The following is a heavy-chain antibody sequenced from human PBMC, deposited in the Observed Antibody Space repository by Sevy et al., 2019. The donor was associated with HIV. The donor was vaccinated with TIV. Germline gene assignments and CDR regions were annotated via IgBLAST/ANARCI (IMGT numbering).Heavy chain of an antibody. CDR1: GFAFYEYS. CDR2: LSFGCGKI. CDR3: AREGCSRPHDY. V-gene: IGHV3-23*01. Sequence: GVLRLSCAASGFAFYEYSMSWIRQAPGKGLEWVATLSFGCGKINYADSVKGRFTISRDNSKNSFYLQMDNLRVEDTALYYCAREGCSRPHDYWGQGTRVTVSS. D-gene: IGHD2-8*01. J-gene: IGHJ4*02.